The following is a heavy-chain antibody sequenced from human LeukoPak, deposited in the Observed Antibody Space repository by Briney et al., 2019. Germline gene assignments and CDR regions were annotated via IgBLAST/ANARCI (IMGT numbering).Heavy chain of an antibody. CDR3: ARSVYYDSSGYYYRFYYYGMDV. CDR2: IYYSGST. CDR1: GGSISSYY. V-gene: IGHV4-59*01. J-gene: IGHJ6*02. D-gene: IGHD3-22*01. Sequence: SETLSLTCTVSGGSISSYYWSWIRQPPGKGLEWIGYIYYSGSTNYNPSLKSRVTISVDTSKNQFSLKLSSVTAADTAVYYCARSVYYDSSGYYYRFYYYGMDVWGQGTTVTVSS.